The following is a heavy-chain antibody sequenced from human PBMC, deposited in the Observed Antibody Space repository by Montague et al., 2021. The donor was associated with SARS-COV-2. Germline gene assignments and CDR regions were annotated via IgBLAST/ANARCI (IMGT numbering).Heavy chain of an antibody. D-gene: IGHD3-3*01. V-gene: IGHV4-4*02. CDR3: GGTWVYFSPVDV. CDR1: GGSISSREW. J-gene: IGHJ6*02. Sequence: SETLSLICAVSGGSISSREWWSWVRQPPGKGLEWIGEIHQSESGRTNXXXSLKSRVTISIDQSKNYFSLNLTSMTAADTAVYYCGGTWVYFSPVDVWGQGTTVFVSS. CDR2: IHQSESGRT.